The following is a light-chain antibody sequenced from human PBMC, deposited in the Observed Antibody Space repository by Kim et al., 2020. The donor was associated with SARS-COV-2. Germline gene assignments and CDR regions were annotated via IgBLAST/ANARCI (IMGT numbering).Light chain of an antibody. J-gene: IGKJ3*01. CDR3: LKYNSAPFT. CDR1: QGISSS. V-gene: IGKV1-27*01. Sequence: ASMGDTVTITCRASQGISSSLAWYQQRPGKVPKLLIYAASTLQPGVPSRFSGSGSGTDFTLTISSLQPEDVATYYCLKYNSAPFTFGPGTKVDIK. CDR2: AAS.